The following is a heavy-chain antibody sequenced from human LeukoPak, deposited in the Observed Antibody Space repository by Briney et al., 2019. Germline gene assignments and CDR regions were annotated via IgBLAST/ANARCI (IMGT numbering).Heavy chain of an antibody. J-gene: IGHJ4*02. CDR3: ARALPGWYHYYFDC. Sequence: SETLSLTCAVYGGSFSGYYWSWIRQPPGKGLEWIGEINHSGSTNYNPSLKSRVTISVDTSKNQFSLKLSSVTAADTAVYYCARALPGWYHYYFDCWGQGTLVTVSS. CDR1: GGSFSGYY. CDR2: INHSGST. D-gene: IGHD6-19*01. V-gene: IGHV4-34*01.